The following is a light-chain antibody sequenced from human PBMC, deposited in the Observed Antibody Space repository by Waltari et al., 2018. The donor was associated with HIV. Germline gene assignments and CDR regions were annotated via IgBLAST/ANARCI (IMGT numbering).Light chain of an antibody. V-gene: IGKV1-39*01. J-gene: IGKJ2*03. CDR2: XAN. CDR3: QQSYGTPS. Sequence: ITCRARQNIKTFLNWYHHRPGEAPKLLXXXANXVXSGVPSRFRGSGSGTQFTLTINGLHPEDSGIYYCQQSYGTPSFGQGTTLEIK. CDR1: QNIKTF.